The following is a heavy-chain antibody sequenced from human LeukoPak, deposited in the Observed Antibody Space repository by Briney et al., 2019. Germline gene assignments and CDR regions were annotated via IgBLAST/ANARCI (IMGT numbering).Heavy chain of an antibody. CDR1: GGSISSYY. CDR3: ARGLVVPAATNSYFLDV. Sequence: PSETLSLTCTVSGGSISSYYWSWIRQPPGKGLEWIGYVYYSGSTNYNPSLKSRVTISLDTSKNQFSLKLRSVTAADTAVYYCARGLVVPAATNSYFLDVWGKGTTVTVSS. D-gene: IGHD2-2*01. CDR2: VYYSGST. J-gene: IGHJ6*03. V-gene: IGHV4-59*08.